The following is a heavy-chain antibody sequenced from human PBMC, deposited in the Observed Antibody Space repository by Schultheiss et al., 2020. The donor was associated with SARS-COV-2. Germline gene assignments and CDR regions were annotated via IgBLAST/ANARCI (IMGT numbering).Heavy chain of an antibody. J-gene: IGHJ6*02. V-gene: IGHV4-59*12. CDR3: ARDLTYGDYGMDV. Sequence: SETLSLTCTVSGGSISSYYWSWFRQPPGKGLEWIGYIYYSGSTYYNPSLKSRVTISVDTSKNQFSLKLSSVTAADTAVYYCARDLTYGDYGMDVWGQGTTVTVSS. CDR1: GGSISSYY. CDR2: IYYSGST. D-gene: IGHD4-17*01.